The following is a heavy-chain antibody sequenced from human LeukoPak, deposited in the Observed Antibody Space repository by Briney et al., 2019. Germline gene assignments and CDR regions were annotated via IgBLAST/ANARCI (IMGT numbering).Heavy chain of an antibody. CDR3: ARDVAPGTASRDDAFDI. V-gene: IGHV4-59*01. Sequence: SETLSLTCTVPGGSISSYYWSWIRQPPGEGLEWIGYIYYSGSTNYNPSLKSRVTISVDTSKNQFSLKLSSVTAADTAVYYCARDVAPGTASRDDAFDIWGQGTMVTVSS. CDR2: IYYSGST. CDR1: GGSISSYY. J-gene: IGHJ3*02. D-gene: IGHD3-10*01.